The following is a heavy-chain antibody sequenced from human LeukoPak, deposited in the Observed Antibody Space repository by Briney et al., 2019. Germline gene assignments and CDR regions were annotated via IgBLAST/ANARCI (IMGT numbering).Heavy chain of an antibody. J-gene: IGHJ4*02. Sequence: SVKVSCKASGGTFSSYAISWVRHAPGQGLEWMGRIIPIFGTANYAQKFQGRVTLTTDESTSTAYMELSSLRSEDTAVYYCARDGYSSSWPLDYGGQGTLVTVSS. V-gene: IGHV1-69*05. CDR3: ARDGYSSSWPLDY. CDR1: GGTFSSYA. D-gene: IGHD6-13*01. CDR2: IIPIFGTA.